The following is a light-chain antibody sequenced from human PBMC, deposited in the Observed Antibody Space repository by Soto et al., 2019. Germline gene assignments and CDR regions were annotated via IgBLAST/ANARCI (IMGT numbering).Light chain of an antibody. CDR3: QQYNNWPPWT. CDR2: GAS. CDR1: QSVSSN. V-gene: IGKV3-15*01. Sequence: ERVMTQSPTTLSASPGRRSTHSCRASQSVSSNLAWYQQKPGQAPRLFXYGASTRATGIPARFSGSGSGTEFTLTISSLQSEDFAVYYCQQYNNWPPWTFGQGTKVDIK. J-gene: IGKJ1*01.